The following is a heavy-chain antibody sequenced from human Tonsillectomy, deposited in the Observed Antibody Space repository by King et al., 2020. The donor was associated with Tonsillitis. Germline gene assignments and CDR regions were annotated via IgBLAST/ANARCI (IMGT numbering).Heavy chain of an antibody. J-gene: IGHJ6*02. V-gene: IGHV3-23*04. CDR2: ISHSGGNT. D-gene: IGHD6-13*01. Sequence: VQLVESGGGLVPPGGSLRLSCAASGFTFSSYAMSWVRQAPGKGLEWVSAISHSGGNTYYADSVKGRFTISRDNSKNTLYLQMNSLRAEDTAVYYCAKDRPSSTELYFYYGMDVWGQGTTVTVSS. CDR1: GFTFSSYA. CDR3: AKDRPSSTELYFYYGMDV.